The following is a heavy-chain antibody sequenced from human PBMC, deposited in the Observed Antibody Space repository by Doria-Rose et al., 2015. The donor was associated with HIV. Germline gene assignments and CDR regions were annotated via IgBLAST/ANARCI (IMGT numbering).Heavy chain of an antibody. CDR3: ARRRGYSTSWGGTFDI. CDR1: GGSFSDYY. V-gene: IGHV4-34*01. J-gene: IGHJ3*02. D-gene: IGHD6-6*01. Sequence: QVQLQQWGAGLLRPSETLSLTCAVYGGSFSDYYWTWIRQPPGQGLEWIGEVNHSGTTNYNPSLKSRLTISADTSKNQFSLKLTSLTAADTAVYYCARRRGYSTSWGGTFDIWGQGTMVTVSS. CDR2: VNHSGTT.